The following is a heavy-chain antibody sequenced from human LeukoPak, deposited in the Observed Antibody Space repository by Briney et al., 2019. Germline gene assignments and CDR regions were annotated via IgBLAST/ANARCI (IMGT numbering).Heavy chain of an antibody. Sequence: GESLKISCKGSGYSFTSYWIGWVRQMPGKGLEWMGIIYPGDSDTRYSPSFQGQVTISADKSISTAYLQWSSLKASDTAMYYCASSSYYYYDSSGRAFGIWGQGTMVTISS. CDR3: ASSSYYYYDSSGRAFGI. CDR2: IYPGDSDT. J-gene: IGHJ3*02. CDR1: GYSFTSYW. V-gene: IGHV5-51*01. D-gene: IGHD3-22*01.